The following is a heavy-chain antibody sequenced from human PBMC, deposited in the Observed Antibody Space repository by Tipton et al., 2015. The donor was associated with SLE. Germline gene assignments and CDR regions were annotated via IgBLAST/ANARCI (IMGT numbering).Heavy chain of an antibody. V-gene: IGHV1-69*13. CDR3: ARDGHLITMVRGVRDAFDI. CDR2: IIPIFGTA. D-gene: IGHD3-10*01. Sequence: QSGAEVKKPGASVKVSCKASGYTFTSYGISWVRQAPGQGLEWMGGIIPIFGTANYAQKFQGRVTITADESTSTAYMELSSLRSEDTAVYYCARDGHLITMVRGVRDAFDIWGQGTMVTVSS. CDR1: GYTFTSYG. J-gene: IGHJ3*02.